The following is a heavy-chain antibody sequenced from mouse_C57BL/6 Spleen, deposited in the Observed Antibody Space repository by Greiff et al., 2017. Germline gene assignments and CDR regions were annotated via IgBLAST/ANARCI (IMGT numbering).Heavy chain of an antibody. D-gene: IGHD2-4*01. CDR1: GYTFTSYW. J-gene: IGHJ3*01. Sequence: VQLQQPGAELVKPGASVKLSCKASGYTFTSYWMHWVKQRPGQGLEWIGMIHPNSGSTNYNEKFKSKATLTVDKSSSTAYMQLSSLTSEDSAVYYCARSPYDYDTWFAYWGQGTLVTVSA. CDR2: IHPNSGST. V-gene: IGHV1-64*01. CDR3: ARSPYDYDTWFAY.